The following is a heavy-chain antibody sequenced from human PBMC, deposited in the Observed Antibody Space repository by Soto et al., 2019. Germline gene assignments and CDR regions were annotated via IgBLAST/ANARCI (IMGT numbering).Heavy chain of an antibody. V-gene: IGHV3-30*04. Sequence: QVQLVESGGGVVHPGRSLRLSCEASGFAIRSNAIHWVRQAPGKGLEWGAVISFEGSYKYYADSVKGRFTVSRDNSKNTVSLQMDSLTGEDSALYYCVRAAGIAAAGSSQGVLWGQGTLVTVSS. CDR1: GFAIRSNA. CDR2: ISFEGSYK. J-gene: IGHJ4*02. CDR3: VRAAGIAAAGSSQGVL. D-gene: IGHD6-13*01.